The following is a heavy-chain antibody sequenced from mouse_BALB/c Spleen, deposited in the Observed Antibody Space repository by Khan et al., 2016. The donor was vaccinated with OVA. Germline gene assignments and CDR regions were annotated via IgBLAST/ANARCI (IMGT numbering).Heavy chain of an antibody. D-gene: IGHD3-3*01. CDR1: GYTFSSYW. CDR2: ILPGSDNI. CDR3: ARGAVTTYGMDY. Sequence: QVQLKQSGAELMKPGASVKISCKATGYTFSSYWIEWVKQRPGHGLEWIGEILPGSDNINYNEKFKDKATFTADTSSNTAYMQLSSLTSEDSAVYYCARGAVTTYGMDYWGQGTSVTVSS. V-gene: IGHV1-9*01. J-gene: IGHJ4*01.